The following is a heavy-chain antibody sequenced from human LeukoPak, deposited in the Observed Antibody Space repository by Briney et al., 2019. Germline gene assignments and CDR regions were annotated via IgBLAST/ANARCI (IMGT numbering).Heavy chain of an antibody. V-gene: IGHV1-46*01. CDR3: ARDNSVEDTAWWFDP. CDR2: INPSGGST. D-gene: IGHD4-23*01. CDR1: GYTFTSYY. J-gene: IGHJ5*02. Sequence: ASVKVSFKASGYTFTSYYMHWVRQAPGQGLEWMGIINPSGGSTSYAQKFQGRVTMTRDMSTSTDYMEMSSLRSEDTAVYYCARDNSVEDTAWWFDPWGQGTLVTVSS.